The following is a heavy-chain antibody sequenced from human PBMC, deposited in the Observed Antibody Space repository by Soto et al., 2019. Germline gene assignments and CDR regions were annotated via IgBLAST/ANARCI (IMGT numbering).Heavy chain of an antibody. CDR2: IDYSGST. J-gene: IGHJ6*03. D-gene: IGHD3-3*01. CDR1: GGSISSYY. CDR3: ARSLLEWLLPPNYYYYYMDV. Sequence: SETLSLTCTVSGGSISSYYWSWIRQPPGKGLEWIGYIDYSGSTNYNPSLESRVTISVDTSKNQFSLKLSSVTAADTAVYYCARSLLEWLLPPNYYYYYMDVWGKGTTVTVSS. V-gene: IGHV4-59*01.